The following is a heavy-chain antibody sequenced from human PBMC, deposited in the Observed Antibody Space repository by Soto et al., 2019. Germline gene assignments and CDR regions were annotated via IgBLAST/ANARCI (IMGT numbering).Heavy chain of an antibody. J-gene: IGHJ4*02. D-gene: IGHD5-18*01. CDR3: ARIPRYSFPTSDDLDS. CDR2: ITPIYPTT. Sequence: QVQLVQSGAEVRKPGSSVQVSCKASGGTFYTYTFSWVRQAPGQGLERMGSITPIYPTTNYAEKFQGRLTVTAVGSTNTAYMELNSLTSEDTAVYDCARIPRYSFPTSDDLDSWGQGTLVTVSS. CDR1: GGTFYTYT. V-gene: IGHV1-69*15.